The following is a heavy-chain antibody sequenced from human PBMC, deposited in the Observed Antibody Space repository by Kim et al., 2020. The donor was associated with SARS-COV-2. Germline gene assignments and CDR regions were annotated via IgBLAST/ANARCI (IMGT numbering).Heavy chain of an antibody. J-gene: IGHJ6*02. CDR2: ISAYNGNT. V-gene: IGHV1-18*01. Sequence: ASVKVSCKASGYTFISYGISWVRQAPGQGLEWMGWISAYNGNTNYAQKLQGRVTMTTDTSTSTANMELRSLRADDTAVYYCARANYTSSPINHYYSGMDVWGQGTTGTVSS. CDR3: ARANYTSSPINHYYSGMDV. CDR1: GYTFISYG. D-gene: IGHD2-2*02.